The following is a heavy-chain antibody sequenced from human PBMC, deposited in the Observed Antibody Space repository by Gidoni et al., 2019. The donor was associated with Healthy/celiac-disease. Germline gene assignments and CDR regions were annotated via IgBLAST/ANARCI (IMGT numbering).Heavy chain of an antibody. CDR1: GGSIRRSIYS. V-gene: IGHV4-39*01. D-gene: IGHD4-17*01. CDR3: ARHGVPPGVTTGINY. Sequence: LPLQESGPGLVKPSETLSLPSPVSGGSIRRSIYSGGWFRQPPGKGLEWIGSIYYSGSTYYNPSLKSRVTISVDTSKNQFSLKLSSVTAADTAVYYCARHGVPPGVTTGINYWGQGTLVTVSS. J-gene: IGHJ4*02. CDR2: IYYSGST.